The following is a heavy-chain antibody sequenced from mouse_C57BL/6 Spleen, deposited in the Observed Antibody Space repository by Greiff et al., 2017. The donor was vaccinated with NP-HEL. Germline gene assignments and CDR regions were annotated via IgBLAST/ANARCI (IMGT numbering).Heavy chain of an antibody. V-gene: IGHV14-3*01. Sequence: EVKLVESVAELVRPGASVKLSCTASGFNIKNTYMHWVKQRPEQGLEWIGRIDPANGNTKYAPKFQGKATITADTSSNTAYLQLSSLTSEDTAIYYCARSDYYGSSSYYFDYWGQGTTLTVSS. CDR3: ARSDYYGSSSYYFDY. J-gene: IGHJ2*01. CDR1: GFNIKNTY. D-gene: IGHD1-1*01. CDR2: IDPANGNT.